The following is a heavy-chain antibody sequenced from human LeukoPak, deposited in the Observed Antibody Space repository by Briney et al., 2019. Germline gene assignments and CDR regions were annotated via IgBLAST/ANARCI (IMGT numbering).Heavy chain of an antibody. J-gene: IGHJ4*02. CDR2: INPNSGGT. CDR3: ARDARGYSYGRPSDY. D-gene: IGHD5-18*01. V-gene: IGHV1-2*02. Sequence: ASVKVSCKASGYTFTGYYMHWVRHAPGQGLELMGWINPNSGGTNYAQKFQGRVTMTRDTSISTAYMELSRLRSDDTAVYYCARDARGYSYGRPSDYWGQGTLVTVSS. CDR1: GYTFTGYY.